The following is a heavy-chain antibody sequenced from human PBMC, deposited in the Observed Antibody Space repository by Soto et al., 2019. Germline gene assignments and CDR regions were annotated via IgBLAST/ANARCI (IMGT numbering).Heavy chain of an antibody. V-gene: IGHV3-13*05. D-gene: IGHD2-15*01. Sequence: PGGSLRLSCAASGFTIRNYDMHWVRQTTGKGLEWVSGIGDIDDPYYADSVKGRFTISREIAKNSLYLQMNSLRAGDTAVYFRARGQEVGAHFFDSWGQGTQVTVSS. CDR2: IGDIDDP. CDR1: GFTIRNYD. CDR3: ARGQEVGAHFFDS. J-gene: IGHJ4*02.